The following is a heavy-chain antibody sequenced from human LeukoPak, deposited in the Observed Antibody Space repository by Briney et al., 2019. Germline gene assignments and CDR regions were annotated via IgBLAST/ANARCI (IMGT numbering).Heavy chain of an antibody. CDR1: GFSLSTSGVG. Sequence: ESGPTLVNPXQTLTLTCTFSGFSLSTSGVGVGRIRQPPGKALEWLALIYWDDDKRYSPSLKSRLTITKDTSKNQVVLTMTNMDPVDTATYYCAHSRFTVAYCSSTSCYGSEYFQHWGQGTLVTVSS. CDR2: IYWDDDK. J-gene: IGHJ1*01. D-gene: IGHD2-2*01. V-gene: IGHV2-5*02. CDR3: AHSRFTVAYCSSTSCYGSEYFQH.